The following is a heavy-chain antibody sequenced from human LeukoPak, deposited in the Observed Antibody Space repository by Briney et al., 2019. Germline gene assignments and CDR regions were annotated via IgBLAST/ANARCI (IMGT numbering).Heavy chain of an antibody. CDR2: IKQDGSEK. CDR3: ARDSATVTSTSSWFDP. D-gene: IGHD4-17*01. V-gene: IGHV3-7*01. CDR1: GIAFSSYW. Sequence: GGSLRLSCAASGIAFSSYWMSWVRQAPGKGLEWVANIKQDGSEKYYVDSVKGRFTISRDNAKNSLYLQMNSLRAEDTAVYYCARDSATVTSTSSWFDPWGQGTLVTVSS. J-gene: IGHJ5*02.